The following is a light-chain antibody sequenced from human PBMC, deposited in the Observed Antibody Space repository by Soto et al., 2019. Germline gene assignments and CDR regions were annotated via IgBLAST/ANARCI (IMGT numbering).Light chain of an antibody. J-gene: IGLJ1*01. Sequence: QSVLTQPPSASGSPGQSVAISCTGTSSDVGGYNYVSWYQQHPGKAPKLMSYEVNKQPSGVPDRFSGSKSGNTASLTVSGLQAEDEADYYCSSYAGSSNVFGTGTKVTVL. CDR3: SSYAGSSNV. CDR2: EVN. CDR1: SSDVGGYNY. V-gene: IGLV2-8*01.